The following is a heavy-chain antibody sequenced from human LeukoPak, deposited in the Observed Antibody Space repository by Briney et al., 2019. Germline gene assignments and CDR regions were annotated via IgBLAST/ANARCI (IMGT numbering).Heavy chain of an antibody. CDR2: IYSGGST. J-gene: IGHJ1*01. CDR3: ATTMVRGVIGPEYFQH. V-gene: IGHV3-53*01. Sequence: GGSLRLSCAASGFTFSDYYMTWIRQAPGKGLEWVSVIYSGGSTYYADSVKGRFTISRDNSKNTLYLQMNSLRAEDTAVYYCATTMVRGVIGPEYFQHWGQGTLVTVSS. CDR1: GFTFSDYY. D-gene: IGHD3-10*01.